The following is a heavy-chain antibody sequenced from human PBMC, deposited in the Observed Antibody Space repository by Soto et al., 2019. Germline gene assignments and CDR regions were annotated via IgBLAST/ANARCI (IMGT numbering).Heavy chain of an antibody. J-gene: IGHJ4*02. D-gene: IGHD2-2*01. CDR1: GYTFTSYA. V-gene: IGHV1-3*01. Sequence: GASVKVSCKASGYTFTSYAMHWVRQAPGQRLEWMGWINAGNGNTKYSQKFQGRVTITRDTSASTAYMELSSLRSEDTAVYYCATIVVVPAATRDFDYWGQGTLVTVSS. CDR2: INAGNGNT. CDR3: ATIVVVPAATRDFDY.